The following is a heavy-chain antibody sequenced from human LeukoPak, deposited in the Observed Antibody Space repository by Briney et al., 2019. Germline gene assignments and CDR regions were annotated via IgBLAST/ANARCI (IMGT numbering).Heavy chain of an antibody. CDR3: ARGTGTYYYDSGGYYYGNYYYYYYMDV. CDR2: IYYSGST. CDR1: GGSISSYH. V-gene: IGHV4-59*01. D-gene: IGHD3-22*01. J-gene: IGHJ6*03. Sequence: SETLSLTCTVSGGSISSYHWSWIRQPPGKGLEWIGYIYYSGSTNYNPSLKSRVTISVDTSKNQFSLKLSSVTAADAAVYYCARGTGTYYYDSGGYYYGNYYYYYYMDVWGKGTTVTVSS.